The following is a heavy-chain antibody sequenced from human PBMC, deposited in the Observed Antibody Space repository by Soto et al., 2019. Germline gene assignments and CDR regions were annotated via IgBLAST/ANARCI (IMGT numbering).Heavy chain of an antibody. V-gene: IGHV3-21*01. J-gene: IGHJ6*02. CDR3: AREGVHCSGGSRYGMDV. CDR1: GFTFSSYS. Sequence: GGSLRLSCAASGFTFSSYSMNWVRQAPGKGLEWVSSISSSSSYIYYADSVKGRFTISRDNAKNSLYLQMNSLRAEDTAVYYCAREGVHCSGGSRYGMDVWGQGTTVTVSS. D-gene: IGHD2-15*01. CDR2: ISSSSSYI.